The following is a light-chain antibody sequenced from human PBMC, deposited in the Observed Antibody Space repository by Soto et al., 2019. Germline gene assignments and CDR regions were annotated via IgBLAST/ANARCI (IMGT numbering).Light chain of an antibody. CDR2: GAS. CDR1: QSVSTNY. Sequence: EIVLTQSPGTLSLSPGERATLSCRASQSVSTNYLAWYQRKPGQAPRLLIYGASSRATDITNRFSGSGSGTDFTLTITRLTAEDFAVYYCKQYGSSPPTFGQGTKVEIK. J-gene: IGKJ1*01. V-gene: IGKV3-20*01. CDR3: KQYGSSPPT.